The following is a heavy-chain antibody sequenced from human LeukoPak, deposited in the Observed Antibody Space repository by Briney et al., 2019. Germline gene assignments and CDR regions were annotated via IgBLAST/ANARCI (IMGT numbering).Heavy chain of an antibody. D-gene: IGHD3-16*02. CDR2: VNPNSGNT. J-gene: IGHJ4*02. V-gene: IGHV1-8*01. CDR3: ARVPYDYVWGSYRQLYYFDY. CDR1: GYTFTSYD. Sequence: ASVKVSCKTSGYTFTSYDLNWVRQATGQGLEWMGWVNPNSGNTGYAQKFQGRVTMTMDPSISTAYMELSRLRSDDTAVYYCARVPYDYVWGSYRQLYYFDYWGQGTLVTVSS.